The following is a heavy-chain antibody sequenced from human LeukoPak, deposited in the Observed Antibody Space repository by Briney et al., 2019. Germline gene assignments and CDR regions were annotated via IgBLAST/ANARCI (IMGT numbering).Heavy chain of an antibody. CDR2: IYHSGST. CDR3: ARGAYCGGDCYSAFDI. J-gene: IGHJ3*02. V-gene: IGHV4-38-2*02. CDR1: GYSISSGYY. Sequence: PSETLSLTCTVSGYSISSGYYWGWIRQPPGKGLEWIGSIYHSGSTYYNPSLKSRVTISVDTSKNQFSLKLSSVTAADTAVYYCARGAYCGGDCYSAFDIWGQGTMVTVSS. D-gene: IGHD2-21*02.